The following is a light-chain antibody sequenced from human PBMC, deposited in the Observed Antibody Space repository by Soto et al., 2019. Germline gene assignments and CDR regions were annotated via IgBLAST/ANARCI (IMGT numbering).Light chain of an antibody. CDR2: AAS. CDR1: QDIAAY. J-gene: IGKJ5*01. CDR3: QQANTFPLT. Sequence: GDRVTITCRASQDIAAYLAWYQHKPGRAPELLIHAASSLQSGVPSRFSGSGSGTDFTLTISSLQPEDFATYYCQQANTFPLTFGQGTRLEIK. V-gene: IGKV1D-12*01.